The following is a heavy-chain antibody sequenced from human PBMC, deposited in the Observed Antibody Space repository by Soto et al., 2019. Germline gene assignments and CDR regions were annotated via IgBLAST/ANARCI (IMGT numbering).Heavy chain of an antibody. CDR2: IYYSGST. CDR3: ARHRREWLRFFDY. V-gene: IGHV4-39*01. J-gene: IGHJ4*02. Sequence: PSETLSLTCTVSGGSISSSSYYWGWIRQPPGKGLEWIGSIYYSGSTYYNPSLKSRVTISVDTSKNQFSLKLSSVTAADTAVYYCARHRREWLRFFDYWGQGTQVTVSS. CDR1: GGSISSSSYY. D-gene: IGHD5-12*01.